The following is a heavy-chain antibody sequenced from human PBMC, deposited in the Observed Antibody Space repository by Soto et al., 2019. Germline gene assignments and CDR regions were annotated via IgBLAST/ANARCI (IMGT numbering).Heavy chain of an antibody. Sequence: SETLSLTCTVSGDAIYIGGYYWTWIRQHPGKGLERIGYIYHTGKTYYNPSLESRVTMSVDTSKNQFSLKLASVTAEDTAVYYCVRDGSSTANLIDPWCQAILVSVS. CDR1: GDAIYIGGYY. V-gene: IGHV4-31*03. CDR3: VRDGSSTANLIDP. CDR2: IYHTGKT. J-gene: IGHJ5*02. D-gene: IGHD2-2*01.